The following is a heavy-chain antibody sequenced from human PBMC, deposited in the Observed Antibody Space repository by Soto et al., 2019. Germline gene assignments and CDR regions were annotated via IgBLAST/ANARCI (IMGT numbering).Heavy chain of an antibody. V-gene: IGHV3-30-3*01. Sequence: QVQLVESGGGVVQPGRSLRLSCAASGFTFSSYAMHWVRQAPGKGLEWVAVISYDGSNKYYADSVKGRFTISRDNSKNTLYLQMNSLGAEDTSVYYCARDFPRPGVVVVAAPLYYYYGMDVWGQGTTVTFSS. CDR3: ARDFPRPGVVVVAAPLYYYYGMDV. CDR1: GFTFSSYA. D-gene: IGHD2-15*01. CDR2: ISYDGSNK. J-gene: IGHJ6*02.